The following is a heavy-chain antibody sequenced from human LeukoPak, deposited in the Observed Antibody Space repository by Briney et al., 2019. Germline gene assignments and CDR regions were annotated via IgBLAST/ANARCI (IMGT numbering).Heavy chain of an antibody. D-gene: IGHD3-10*01. J-gene: IGHJ6*02. CDR3: AREVMVRGVIGMTDV. Sequence: GGSLRLSCAASGFTFSSYWMSWVRQAPGKGLEWVANIKQDGSEKYYVDSVKGRFTISRDNAKNSLYLQMNSLRAEDTAVYYCAREVMVRGVIGMTDVWGQGTTVTVSS. V-gene: IGHV3-7*01. CDR1: GFTFSSYW. CDR2: IKQDGSEK.